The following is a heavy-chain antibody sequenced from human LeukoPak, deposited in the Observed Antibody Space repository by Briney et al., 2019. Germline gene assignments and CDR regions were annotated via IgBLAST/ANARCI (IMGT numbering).Heavy chain of an antibody. CDR1: GFTFSNYW. V-gene: IGHV3-7*01. CDR3: ARDQGSMIVVRTTSWFFDL. D-gene: IGHD3-22*01. Sequence: GGSLRLSCAASGFTFSNYWMSWVRQAPVKGLEWLANIKQDGSEIYYVDSVKGRFTISRDNGKNSLYLQINSLRADDTAVYYCARDQGSMIVVRTTSWFFDLWGRGTLVTVSS. J-gene: IGHJ2*01. CDR2: IKQDGSEI.